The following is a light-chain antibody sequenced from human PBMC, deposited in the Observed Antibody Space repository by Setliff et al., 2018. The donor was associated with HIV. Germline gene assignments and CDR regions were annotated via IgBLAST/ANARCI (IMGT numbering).Light chain of an antibody. J-gene: IGLJ1*01. CDR2: DVT. CDR1: SSDVGKYNY. V-gene: IGLV2-14*03. Sequence: QSALAQPASVSGSPGQSITISCTGTSSDVGKYNYVSWYQQRPGEAPKLIIFDVTSRPSGVSVRFSGSKSGNTASLTISGLQAEDEGDYYCSSSTASAPYVFGTGTKVTVL. CDR3: SSSTASAPYV.